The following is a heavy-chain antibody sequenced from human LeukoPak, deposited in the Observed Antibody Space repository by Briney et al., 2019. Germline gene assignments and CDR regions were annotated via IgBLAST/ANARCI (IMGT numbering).Heavy chain of an antibody. CDR3: ARAYHYGSGSYDY. CDR2: INHSGST. J-gene: IGHJ4*02. D-gene: IGHD3-10*01. CDR1: GGSFSGYY. V-gene: IGHV4-34*01. Sequence: PSETLSLTCAVYGGSFSGYYWSWIRQPPGKGLEWIGEINHSGSTNYNPSLKSRVTISVDTSKNQFSLKLSSVTAADTAVYYCARAYHYGSGSYDYWVQGTLVTVSS.